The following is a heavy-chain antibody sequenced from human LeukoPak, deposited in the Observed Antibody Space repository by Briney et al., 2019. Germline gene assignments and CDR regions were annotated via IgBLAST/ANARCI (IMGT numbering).Heavy chain of an antibody. J-gene: IGHJ1*01. CDR1: GGSISSSSYY. D-gene: IGHD2-15*01. V-gene: IGHV4-39*01. Sequence: SETLSLTCTVSGGSISSSSYYWGWIRQPPGKGLEWIGSIYYSGSTYYNPSLKSRVTISVDASKNQFSLKLSSVTAADTAVYYCASQYCSGGSCYQGSAAKFQHWGQGTLVTVSS. CDR3: ASQYCSGGSCYQGSAAKFQH. CDR2: IYYSGST.